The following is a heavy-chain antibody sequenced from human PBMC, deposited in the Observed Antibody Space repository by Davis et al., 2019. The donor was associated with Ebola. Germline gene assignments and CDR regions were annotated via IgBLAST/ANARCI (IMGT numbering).Heavy chain of an antibody. J-gene: IGHJ6*04. Sequence: AASVKVSCKASGYTFTSYAMNWVRQAPGQGLEWMGWININTGNPTYAQGFTGRFVFSLDTSVSTAYLQITSLKAEDTAVYYCARSSYTWYFFGMDVWGKGTTVTVSS. CDR2: ININTGNP. D-gene: IGHD2-2*01. CDR1: GYTFTSYA. V-gene: IGHV7-4-1*02. CDR3: ARSSYTWYFFGMDV.